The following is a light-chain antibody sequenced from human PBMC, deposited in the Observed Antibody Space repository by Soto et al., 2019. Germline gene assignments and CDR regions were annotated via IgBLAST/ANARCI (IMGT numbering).Light chain of an antibody. Sequence: DIQMTQSPSTLSASVGDRVIITCRASQSINTWLAWYQQKPGRAPNLLIYDASSLESGVPLRFSGSGSGTEVTLTISSLQPDDFATYYCQQYNSYWYTFGQGTRLEIK. J-gene: IGKJ2*01. V-gene: IGKV1-5*01. CDR2: DAS. CDR1: QSINTW. CDR3: QQYNSYWYT.